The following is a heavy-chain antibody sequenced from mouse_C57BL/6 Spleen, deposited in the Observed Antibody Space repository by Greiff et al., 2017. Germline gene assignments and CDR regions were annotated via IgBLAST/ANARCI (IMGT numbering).Heavy chain of an antibody. CDR2: IYPGNSDT. CDR1: GYTFTSYW. Sequence: VQLQQSGTVLARPGASVKMSCKTSGYTFTSYWMHWVKQRPGQGLEWIGAIYPGNSDTSYNQKFKGKDKLTAVTSASTAYVELSSLTNEDSAVYYCTIYTDWFAYWGQGTLVTVSA. J-gene: IGHJ3*01. V-gene: IGHV1-5*01. D-gene: IGHD1-3*01. CDR3: TIYTDWFAY.